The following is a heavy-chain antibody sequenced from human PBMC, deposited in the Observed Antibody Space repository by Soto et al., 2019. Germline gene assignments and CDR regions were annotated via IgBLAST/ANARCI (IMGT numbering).Heavy chain of an antibody. CDR3: AKGWGDY. CDR2: ISSSGGST. D-gene: IGHD7-27*01. Sequence: EVQLLESGGGLVQPGGSLRLSCAASGFTFSSYTMSWVRQGPGKGLEWVSGISSSGGSTVYADSVKVRFTISRDNFKNTLYLQMNSLRAEDTAVYYCAKGWGDYWGQGTPVTVSS. V-gene: IGHV3-23*01. J-gene: IGHJ4*02. CDR1: GFTFSSYT.